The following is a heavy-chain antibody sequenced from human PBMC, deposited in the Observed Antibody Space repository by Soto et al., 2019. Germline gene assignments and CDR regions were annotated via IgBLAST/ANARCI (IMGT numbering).Heavy chain of an antibody. CDR3: AKYEGYCSDNTCYAYYYAMDV. D-gene: IGHD2-2*01. V-gene: IGHV1-18*04. J-gene: IGHJ6*02. Sequence: QVQLVQSGAEVKKPGASVKISCKASGYAFTSLAFSWVRQAPGQGLEWMGWISAHNGDSIYAQKLQGRVTLTTDTSTTTAYMELRSLRSDDTAVYYCAKYEGYCSDNTCYAYYYAMDVWGQGTTVTVSS. CDR1: GYAFTSLA. CDR2: ISAHNGDS.